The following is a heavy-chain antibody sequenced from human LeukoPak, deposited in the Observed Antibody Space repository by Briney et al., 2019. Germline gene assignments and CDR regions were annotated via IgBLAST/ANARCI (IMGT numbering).Heavy chain of an antibody. V-gene: IGHV1-18*01. CDR2: ISLYKGNT. J-gene: IGHJ3*02. CDR3: ARAGGWAREDYKADAFHI. D-gene: IGHD6-19*01. CDR1: GYTFTNFG. Sequence: GASVKVSCKASGYTFTNFGISWVRQAPGQGLEWMGWISLYKGNTDYAQNLQGRVTMTTDTSTSTAYMELRSLRSDDTAVYYCARAGGWAREDYKADAFHISGQGTMVTVSS.